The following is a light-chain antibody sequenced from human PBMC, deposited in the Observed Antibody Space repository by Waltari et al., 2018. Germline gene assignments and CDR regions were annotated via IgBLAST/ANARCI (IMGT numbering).Light chain of an antibody. CDR1: QSMSRW. V-gene: IGKV1-5*01. Sequence: DIQMTQSPSTLSASVGDRVTITGRASQSMSRWLAWYQKKPGKAPTSRIYDAASLESGVPSRCGGSGSGTEFTLTISGLQPADFATYYCQQYDTYPYTFGQGTKLEI. CDR3: QQYDTYPYT. J-gene: IGKJ2*01. CDR2: DAA.